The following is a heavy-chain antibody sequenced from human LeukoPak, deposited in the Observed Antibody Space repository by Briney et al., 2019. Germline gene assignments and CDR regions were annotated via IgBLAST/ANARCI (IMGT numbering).Heavy chain of an antibody. Sequence: GVYLRLSCAASGFTFSSYSMNWVRQAPGKGLEWVSSISSSSSYIYYADSVKGRFTISRDNAKNSLYLQMNSLRAEDTAVYYCASQPVVVAAYFDYWGQGTQVTVSS. CDR1: GFTFSSYS. D-gene: IGHD2-15*01. V-gene: IGHV3-21*01. J-gene: IGHJ4*02. CDR3: ASQPVVVAAYFDY. CDR2: ISSSSSYI.